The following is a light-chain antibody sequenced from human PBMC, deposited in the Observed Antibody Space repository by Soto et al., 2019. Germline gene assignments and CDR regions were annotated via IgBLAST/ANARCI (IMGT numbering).Light chain of an antibody. J-gene: IGKJ1*01. CDR3: QHYNSYGT. V-gene: IGKV1-5*03. CDR2: KAS. Sequence: DIQMTQSPSSLSASVGDRVTITFRASQGISNYLAWYQQKPGKAPKLLIYKASTLKSGVPSRFSGSGSGTEFTLTISSLQPDDFATYYCQHYNSYGTFGQGTKVDIK. CDR1: QGISNY.